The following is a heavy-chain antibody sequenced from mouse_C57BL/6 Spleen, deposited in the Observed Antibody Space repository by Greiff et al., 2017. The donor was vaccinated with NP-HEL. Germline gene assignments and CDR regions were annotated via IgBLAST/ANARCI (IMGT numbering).Heavy chain of an antibody. CDR3: ARNSNYVLYAMDY. CDR1: GFSLTSYG. D-gene: IGHD2-5*01. V-gene: IGHV2-2*01. Sequence: VQLQESGPGLVQPSQSLSITCTVSGFSLTSYGVHWVRQSPGKGLEWLGVIWSGGSTDYNAAFISSLSISKDNSKSQVFFKMNSLQADDTAIYYCARNSNYVLYAMDYWGQGTSVTVSS. CDR2: IWSGGST. J-gene: IGHJ4*01.